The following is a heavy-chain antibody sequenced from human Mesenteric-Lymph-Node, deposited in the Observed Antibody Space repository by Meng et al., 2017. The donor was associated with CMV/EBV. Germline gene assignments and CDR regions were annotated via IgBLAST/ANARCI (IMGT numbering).Heavy chain of an antibody. CDR2: ISSSGSTI. J-gene: IGHJ4*02. Sequence: GGSLRLSCAASGFTFSDYYMSWIRQAPGKGLEWVSYISSSGSTIYYADSVKGRFTISRDNAKNSLYLQMNSLRAEDTAVYYCASSIAAAGSPFDYWGQGTLVTVSS. V-gene: IGHV3-11*01. D-gene: IGHD6-13*01. CDR3: ASSIAAAGSPFDY. CDR1: GFTFSDYY.